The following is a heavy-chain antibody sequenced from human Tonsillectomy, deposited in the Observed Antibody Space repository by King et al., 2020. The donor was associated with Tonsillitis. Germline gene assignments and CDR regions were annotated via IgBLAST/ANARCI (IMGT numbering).Heavy chain of an antibody. CDR1: GFTFSSYG. Sequence: QLVQSGGGVVQPGRSLRLSCAASGFTFSSYGMHWVRQAPGKGLEWVAVISYDGSSKYYADSVKCRFTISRDNSKNTLYLQMNSLRAEDTAVYYCAKDWYSYVDGDAFDIWGQGTMVTVSS. D-gene: IGHD5-18*01. V-gene: IGHV3-30*18. CDR3: AKDWYSYVDGDAFDI. CDR2: ISYDGSSK. J-gene: IGHJ3*02.